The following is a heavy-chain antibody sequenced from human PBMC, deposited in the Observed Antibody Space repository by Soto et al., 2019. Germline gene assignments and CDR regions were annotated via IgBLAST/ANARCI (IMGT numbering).Heavy chain of an antibody. CDR2: INAGNGNT. D-gene: IGHD3-9*01. CDR3: ARVTGYYAPDY. J-gene: IGHJ4*02. CDR1: GYTFTSYA. V-gene: IGHV1-3*01. Sequence: QVQLVQSGAEVKKPGASVKVSCKASGYTFTSYAMHWVRQAPGQRLEWMGWINAGNGNTKYSQKFQGRVTITRDTSASTAYRELSSLRSEDTAVYYCARVTGYYAPDYWGQGTLVTVSS.